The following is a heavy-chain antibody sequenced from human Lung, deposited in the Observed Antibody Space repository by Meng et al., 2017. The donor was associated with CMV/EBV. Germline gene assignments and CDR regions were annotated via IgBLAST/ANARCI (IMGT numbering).Heavy chain of an antibody. D-gene: IGHD3-22*01. Sequence: LXXAASGFTFSSYSMNWVRQAPGKGLEWVSSISSSSSYIYYADSVKGRFTISRDNAKNSLYLQMNSLRAEDTAVYYCASPYYYDSRGAFDIWGQGXMVTVSS. CDR1: GFTFSSYS. CDR2: ISSSSSYI. V-gene: IGHV3-21*01. J-gene: IGHJ3*02. CDR3: ASPYYYDSRGAFDI.